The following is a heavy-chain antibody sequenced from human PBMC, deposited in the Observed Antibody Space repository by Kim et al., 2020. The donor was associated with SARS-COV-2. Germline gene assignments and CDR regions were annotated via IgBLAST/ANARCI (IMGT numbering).Heavy chain of an antibody. D-gene: IGHD2-15*01. V-gene: IGHV3-33*06. CDR1: GFTFSSYG. J-gene: IGHJ1*01. Sequence: GGSLRLSCAASGFTFSSYGMHWVRQAPGKGLEWVAGIRYDGSNKYYADSVKGRFTISRDNSKNTLYLQMNSLRAEDTAVYYCAKVGPGYCSGGSCYFEYFQHCGQGRLVTVSS. CDR2: IRYDGSNK. CDR3: AKVGPGYCSGGSCYFEYFQH.